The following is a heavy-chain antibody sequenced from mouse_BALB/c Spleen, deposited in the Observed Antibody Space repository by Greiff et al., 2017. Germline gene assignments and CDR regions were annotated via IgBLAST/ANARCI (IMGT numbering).Heavy chain of an antibody. D-gene: IGHD2-1*01. V-gene: IGHV3-2*02. CDR3: ARRGLYYGNLFDY. J-gene: IGHJ2*01. CDR2: ISYSGST. Sequence: EVKLEESGPGLVKPSQSLSLTCTVTGYSITSDYAWNWIRQFPGNKLEWMGYISYSGSTSYNPSLKSRISITRDTSKNQFFLQLNSVTTEDTATYYCARRGLYYGNLFDYWGQGTTLTVSS. CDR1: GYSITSDYA.